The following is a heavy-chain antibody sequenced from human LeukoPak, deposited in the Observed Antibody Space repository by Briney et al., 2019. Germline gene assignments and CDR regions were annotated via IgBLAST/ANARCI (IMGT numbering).Heavy chain of an antibody. CDR2: INPSGGST. CDR1: GYTFTGYY. CDR3: ARGEMATIPPHHWYFDL. Sequence: ASVKVSCKASGYTFTGYYMHWVRQAPGQGLEWMGIINPSGGSTSYAQKFQGRVTMTRDTSTSTVYMELSSLRSEDTAVYYCARGEMATIPPHHWYFDLWGRGTLVTVSS. V-gene: IGHV1-46*01. D-gene: IGHD5-24*01. J-gene: IGHJ2*01.